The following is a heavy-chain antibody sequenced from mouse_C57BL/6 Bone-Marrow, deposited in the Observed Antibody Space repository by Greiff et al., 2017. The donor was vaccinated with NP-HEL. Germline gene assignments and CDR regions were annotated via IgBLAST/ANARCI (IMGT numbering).Heavy chain of an antibody. CDR2: IDPSDSYT. CDR3: TSDGNSYAMDY. CDR1: GYTFTSYW. V-gene: IGHV1-69*01. D-gene: IGHD2-1*01. J-gene: IGHJ4*01. Sequence: QVQLQQPGAELVMPGASVKLSCKASGYTFTSYWMHWVKQRPGQGLEWIGEIDPSDSYTNYNQKFKGKSTLTVDKSSSTAYMQLSSLTSEDSAVYYCTSDGNSYAMDYWGQGTSVTVSS.